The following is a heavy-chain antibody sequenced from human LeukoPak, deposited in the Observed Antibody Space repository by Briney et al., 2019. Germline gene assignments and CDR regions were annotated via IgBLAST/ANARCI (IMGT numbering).Heavy chain of an antibody. CDR2: ISSSSSTI. Sequence: GSLRLSCVASGFTFSSYSMNWVRQAPGKGLEWVSYISSSSSTIYYADSVKGRFTISRDNAKNSLYLQMNSLRAEDTAVYYCARQGPPYGDYGGGYFDYWGQGTLVTVSS. CDR1: GFTFSSYS. CDR3: ARQGPPYGDYGGGYFDY. V-gene: IGHV3-48*04. J-gene: IGHJ4*02. D-gene: IGHD4-17*01.